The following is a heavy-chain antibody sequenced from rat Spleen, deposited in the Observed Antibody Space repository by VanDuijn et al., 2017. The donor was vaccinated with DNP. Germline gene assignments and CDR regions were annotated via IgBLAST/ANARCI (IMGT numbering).Heavy chain of an antibody. CDR2: ISYDGGST. CDR3: VRYSLIKRVWDY. CDR1: GFTFSDYG. J-gene: IGHJ2*01. Sequence: EVQVVESGGGLVQPGRSMKLSCAASGFTFSDYGMAWVLQAPTKGLEWVASISYDGGSTYYRESVKGRFTISRDNAKSTLYLQMNSLRSEDMATYYCVRYSLIKRVWDYWGQGVTVTVSS. D-gene: IGHD4-1*01. V-gene: IGHV5-22*01.